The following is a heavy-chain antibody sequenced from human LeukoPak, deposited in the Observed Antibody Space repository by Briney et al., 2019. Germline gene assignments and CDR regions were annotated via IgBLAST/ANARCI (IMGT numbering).Heavy chain of an antibody. Sequence: SETLSLTCTVSGGSISSYYWSWIRQPPGKGLEWIGYIYYSGSTNYNPSLKSRVTISVDTSKNQFSLKLGSVTAADTAVYYCARDIFGGGSGQWGYYYGMDVWGQGTTVIVSS. CDR2: IYYSGST. CDR3: ARDIFGGGSGQWGYYYGMDV. D-gene: IGHD3-16*01. V-gene: IGHV4-59*12. CDR1: GGSISSYY. J-gene: IGHJ6*02.